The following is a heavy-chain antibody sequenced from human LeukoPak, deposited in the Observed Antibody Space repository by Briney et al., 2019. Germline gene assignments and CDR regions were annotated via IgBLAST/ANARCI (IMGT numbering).Heavy chain of an antibody. V-gene: IGHV3-33*01. Sequence: GRSLRLSCAASGFSFSSNGMHWVRQAPGKGLEWVAVIWYDGSNKYYADSMKGRFTISRDNSKNTLYLQVNSLRAEDTAMYYCARNILFAFDIWGQGTMVTVSS. J-gene: IGHJ3*02. D-gene: IGHD2/OR15-2a*01. CDR2: IWYDGSNK. CDR3: ARNILFAFDI. CDR1: GFSFSSNG.